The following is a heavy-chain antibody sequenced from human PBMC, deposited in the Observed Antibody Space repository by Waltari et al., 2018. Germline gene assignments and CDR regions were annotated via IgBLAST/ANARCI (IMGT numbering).Heavy chain of an antibody. CDR3: ARDVGSGMDV. Sequence: EVQLVESGGGLIQPGGSLRLSCAPSGFAVSSYYMTWVRQVPGKGLEWGSVIYPGVRTYNADSVKGRFTISRDNSKNTLSLQMNSLRTEDTAMYYCARDVGSGMDVWGRGTTVTVSS. J-gene: IGHJ6*02. CDR1: GFAVSSYY. D-gene: IGHD1-26*01. CDR2: IYPGVRT. V-gene: IGHV3-53*01.